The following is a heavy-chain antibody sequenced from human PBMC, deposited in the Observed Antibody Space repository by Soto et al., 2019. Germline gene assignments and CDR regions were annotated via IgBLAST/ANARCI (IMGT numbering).Heavy chain of an antibody. J-gene: IGHJ4*02. D-gene: IGHD5-12*01. CDR3: ARQEDGYDFCFDY. CDR2: IYYSGST. CDR1: GGSISSYY. V-gene: IGHV4-59*08. Sequence: SETLSLTCTVSGGSISSYYWSWIRQPPGKGLEWIGYIYYSGSTNYNPSLKSRVTISVDTSKNQFSLKLSSVTAADTAVYYCARQEDGYDFCFDYWGQGTLVTVSS.